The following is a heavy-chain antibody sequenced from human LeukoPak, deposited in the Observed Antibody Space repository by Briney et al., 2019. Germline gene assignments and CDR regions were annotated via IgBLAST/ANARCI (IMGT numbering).Heavy chain of an antibody. D-gene: IGHD3-22*01. V-gene: IGHV4-59*08. CDR1: GGSISSYY. CDR3: ARVRVWSYYDSSGYYLTPYGMDV. CDR2: IYYSGST. J-gene: IGHJ6*02. Sequence: SETLSLTCTVSGGSISSYYWSWIRQPPGKGLEWIGYIYYSGSTNYNPSLKSRVTISVDTSKNQSSLKLSSVTAADTAVYYCARVRVWSYYDSSGYYLTPYGMDVWGQGTLVTVSS.